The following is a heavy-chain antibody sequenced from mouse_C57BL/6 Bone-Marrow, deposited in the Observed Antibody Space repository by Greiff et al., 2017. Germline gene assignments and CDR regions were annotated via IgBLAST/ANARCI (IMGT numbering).Heavy chain of an antibody. CDR2: IHPNSGST. CDR1: GYTFTSYW. Sequence: VQLQQPGAELVKPGASVKLSCKASGYTFTSYWMHWVKQRPGQGLEWIGMIHPNSGSTNYNEKFKSKATLTVDKSSSTAYMQRSRLTSEDSAVFYCGRDDGLYYFDYWGQGTTLTVSS. V-gene: IGHV1-64*01. J-gene: IGHJ2*01. CDR3: GRDDGLYYFDY. D-gene: IGHD2-3*01.